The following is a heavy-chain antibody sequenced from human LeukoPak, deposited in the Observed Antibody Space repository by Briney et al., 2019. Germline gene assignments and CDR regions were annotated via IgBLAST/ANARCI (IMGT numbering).Heavy chain of an antibody. Sequence: SETLSLTCTVSGGSISTSSYYWGWIRQPPGKGLEWIGSIYYSGSTYYNPPLKSRVTISVDKSKNHFSLKLSSVTAADTAVYYWASSTSREAFYIWGQGTMVTVSS. CDR2: IYYSGST. V-gene: IGHV4-39*07. CDR1: GGSISTSSYY. D-gene: IGHD2-2*01. CDR3: ASSTSREAFYI. J-gene: IGHJ3*02.